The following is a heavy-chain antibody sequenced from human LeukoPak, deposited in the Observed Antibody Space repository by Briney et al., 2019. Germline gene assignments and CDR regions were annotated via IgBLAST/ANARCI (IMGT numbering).Heavy chain of an antibody. J-gene: IGHJ4*02. CDR3: ARLAAISGSDYPDG. Sequence: SETLSLTCTVSGVSISSYYWSWIRQPPGKGLEWIGYIFYSGNTIYNPSLRSRVTISADTSKNHFSLRLRSVTAADTAVYYCARLAAISGSDYPDGWGQGTLVTVSS. V-gene: IGHV4-59*08. CDR2: IFYSGNT. CDR1: GVSISSYY. D-gene: IGHD1-26*01.